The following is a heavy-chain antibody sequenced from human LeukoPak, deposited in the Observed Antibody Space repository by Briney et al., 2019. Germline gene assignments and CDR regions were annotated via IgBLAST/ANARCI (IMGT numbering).Heavy chain of an antibody. D-gene: IGHD5-18*01. CDR1: GGSFSDYY. Sequence: SDTLSLTCAVYGGSFSDYYWSWIRQPPGKGLEWIGEINHSGSTNYNPSLKSRVTISVDTSKNQFSLKLSSVTAADTAVYYCARGGYSYGFPYWGQGTLVTVSS. V-gene: IGHV4-34*01. J-gene: IGHJ4*02. CDR2: INHSGST. CDR3: ARGGYSYGFPY.